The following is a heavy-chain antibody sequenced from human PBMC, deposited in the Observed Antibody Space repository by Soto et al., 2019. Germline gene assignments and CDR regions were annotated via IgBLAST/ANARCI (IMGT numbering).Heavy chain of an antibody. CDR1: GFTFTNAW. Sequence: GGSLRLSCAASGFTFTNAWITWVRQAPGKGLEWVGRIKSKTDGGTTDYAAPVKGRFTISRDDSKNTLFLQMNSLKTEDTAVYYFPTGHPIYYVAAHLHYWGQGTPVTVSS. CDR2: IKSKTDGGTT. J-gene: IGHJ4*02. V-gene: IGHV3-15*01. CDR3: PTGHPIYYVAAHLHY. D-gene: IGHD3-10*01.